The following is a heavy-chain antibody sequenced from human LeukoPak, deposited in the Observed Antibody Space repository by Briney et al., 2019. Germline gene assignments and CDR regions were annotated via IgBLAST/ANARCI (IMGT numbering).Heavy chain of an antibody. CDR1: GYSFSTYW. CDR3: ARRSWESSSGNNFIGP. Sequence: GESLKISCKTSGYSFSTYWIGWVRQVPGKGLEWMGIIYPSDSDTRYSPSFQGQVTISVDKSVSTAYLQWNYLKASDTAIYYCARRSWESSSGNNFIGPWGLGTLVTVSS. J-gene: IGHJ5*02. V-gene: IGHV5-51*01. D-gene: IGHD6-19*01. CDR2: IYPSDSDT.